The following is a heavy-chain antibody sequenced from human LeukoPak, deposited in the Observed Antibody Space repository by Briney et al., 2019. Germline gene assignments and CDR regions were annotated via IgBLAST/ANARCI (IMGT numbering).Heavy chain of an antibody. V-gene: IGHV1-18*01. CDR1: GYTFTSYG. CDR2: ISAYNGNT. CDR3: ARDLAPGGNPPYYYGMDV. D-gene: IGHD4-23*01. Sequence: GASVKVSCKASGYTFTSYGISWVRQAPGQGLEWMGWISAYNGNTNYAQKLQGRVTMTTDTSTSTAYMELRSLRSDDTAVYYCARDLAPGGNPPYYYGMDVWGQGTTVTVSS. J-gene: IGHJ6*02.